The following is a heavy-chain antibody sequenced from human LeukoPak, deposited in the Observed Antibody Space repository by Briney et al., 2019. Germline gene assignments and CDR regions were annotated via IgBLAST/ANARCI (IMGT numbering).Heavy chain of an antibody. Sequence: GESLKISCKGSGYSFTTCWIGWVRQIPGKGLEWMGIIYPDDSDTRYSPSFQGQVTISADKSISTAYLQWSSLKASDTAMYYCARRERNFEARTTVITPGFDYWGQGTLVTVSS. J-gene: IGHJ4*02. V-gene: IGHV5-51*01. D-gene: IGHD4-23*01. CDR3: ARRERNFEARTTVITPGFDY. CDR1: GYSFTTCW. CDR2: IYPDDSDT.